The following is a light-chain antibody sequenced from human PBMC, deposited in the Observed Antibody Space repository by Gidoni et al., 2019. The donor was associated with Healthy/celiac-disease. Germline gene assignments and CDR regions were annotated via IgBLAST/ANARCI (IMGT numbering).Light chain of an antibody. CDR2: KAS. CDR1: QSISSW. V-gene: IGKV1-5*03. J-gene: IGKJ1*01. CDR3: QQYNSYWT. Sequence: DIQMTQSPSTLSAYVGDRVTITCRASQSISSWLAWYQQKPGKAPKLLIYKASSLESGVPSRFSGSGSGTEFTLTISSLQPDDFATYYGQQYNSYWTFGQGTKVEIK.